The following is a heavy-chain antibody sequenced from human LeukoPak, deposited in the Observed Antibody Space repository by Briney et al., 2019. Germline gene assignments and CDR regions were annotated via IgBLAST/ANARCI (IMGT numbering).Heavy chain of an antibody. V-gene: IGHV1-69*01. CDR1: GGTFSSYA. D-gene: IGHD3-10*01. J-gene: IGHJ3*02. Sequence: GSSVKVSCKASGGTFSSYAISWVRQAPGQRLEWMGGIIPIFGTANYAQKFQGRVTITADESTSTAYMELSSLRSEDTAVYYCAGGASVLGDDAFDIWGQGTMVTVSS. CDR2: IIPIFGTA. CDR3: AGGASVLGDDAFDI.